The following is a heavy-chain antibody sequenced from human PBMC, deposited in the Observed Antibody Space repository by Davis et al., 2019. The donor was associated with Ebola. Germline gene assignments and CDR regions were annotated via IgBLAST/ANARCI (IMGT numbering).Heavy chain of an antibody. J-gene: IGHJ6*02. D-gene: IGHD4-17*01. CDR2: ISSSSSYI. CDR3: AKDDYVDYVSYYYYGMDV. V-gene: IGHV3-21*01. Sequence: GESLRLSCAASGFTFSSYSMNWVRQAPGKGLEWVSSISSSSSYIYYADSVKGRFTISRDNAKNSLYLQMNSLRAEDTAVYYCAKDDYVDYVSYYYYGMDVWGQGTTVTVSS. CDR1: GFTFSSYS.